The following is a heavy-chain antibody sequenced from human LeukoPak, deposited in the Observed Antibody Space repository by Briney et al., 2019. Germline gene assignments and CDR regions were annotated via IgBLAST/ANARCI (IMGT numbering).Heavy chain of an antibody. D-gene: IGHD6-13*01. CDR3: ATGSVRYSASWYSQEGDY. J-gene: IGHJ4*02. Sequence: GGSLRLSCAASGFTFSSYAMSWVRQAPGKGLEWVSTIGDTTYYADSVKGRFTIFRDNSKNTLYLQMNSLRAEDTAVYYCATGSVRYSASWYSQEGDYWGQGTLVTVSS. CDR1: GFTFSSYA. V-gene: IGHV3-23*01. CDR2: IGDTT.